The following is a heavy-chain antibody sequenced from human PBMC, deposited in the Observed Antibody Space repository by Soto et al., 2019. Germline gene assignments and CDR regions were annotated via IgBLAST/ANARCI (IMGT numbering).Heavy chain of an antibody. CDR2: ISYDGSNK. Sequence: QVQLVESGGGVVQPGRSLRLSCAASGFTFSSYGMHWVRQAPGKGLEWVAVISYDGSNKYYADSVKGRFTISRDNSKNKLYLQINSLRAEDTAVYYCAKVPFDYGGANDAFDIWGQGTMVTVSS. V-gene: IGHV3-30*18. D-gene: IGHD4-17*01. CDR1: GFTFSSYG. J-gene: IGHJ3*02. CDR3: AKVPFDYGGANDAFDI.